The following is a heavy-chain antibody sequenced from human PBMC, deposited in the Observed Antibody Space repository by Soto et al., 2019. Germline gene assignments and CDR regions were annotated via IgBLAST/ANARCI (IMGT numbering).Heavy chain of an antibody. V-gene: IGHV4-59*08. J-gene: IGHJ4*02. Sequence: QVQLKESGPGLVKPSETLSLTCTVSGGSMNTYYWGWFRQPPGKGLEWVGYIYYRGSTTYSPSLKSRVTISVDTSKNQFSLKLDSVTAADTAVYYCARLGGYYQAFDQWGQGSLVTVSS. CDR3: ARLGGYYQAFDQ. D-gene: IGHD3-22*01. CDR1: GGSMNTYY. CDR2: IYYRGST.